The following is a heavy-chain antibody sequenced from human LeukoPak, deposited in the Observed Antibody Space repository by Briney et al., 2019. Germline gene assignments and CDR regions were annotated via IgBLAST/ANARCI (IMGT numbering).Heavy chain of an antibody. V-gene: IGHV3-21*01. CDR3: AREGGYSGYDLY. CDR2: ISSSSSYI. CDR1: GFTFSSYS. Sequence: GGSLRLSCAASGFTFSSYSMNWVRQAPGKGLEWVSSISSSSSYIYYADSVKGRFTISRDNAKNSLYLQMNSLRAEDTAVYYCAREGGYSGYDLYWGQGTLVTVSS. D-gene: IGHD5-12*01. J-gene: IGHJ4*02.